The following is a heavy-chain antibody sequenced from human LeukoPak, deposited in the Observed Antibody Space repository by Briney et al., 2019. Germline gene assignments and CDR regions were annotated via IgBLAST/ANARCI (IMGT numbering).Heavy chain of an antibody. CDR2: INHSGNT. D-gene: IGHD3-10*01. CDR3: ARTHYYGSGSGIDY. V-gene: IGHV4-34*01. J-gene: IGHJ4*02. Sequence: ASETLSLTRAVYGGSFSDYYWSWIRQPPDMGLEWIGEINHSGNTNYNPSLKSRASISVDTSKNQFSLKLNSVTAADTAVYYCARTHYYGSGSGIDYWGQGSLVTVSS. CDR1: GGSFSDYY.